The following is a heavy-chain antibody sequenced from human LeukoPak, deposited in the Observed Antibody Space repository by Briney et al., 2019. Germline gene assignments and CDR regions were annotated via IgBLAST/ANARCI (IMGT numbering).Heavy chain of an antibody. CDR3: ARGDRRITMVRGALANYSGMDV. V-gene: IGHV4-59*08. CDR2: IYYSGST. J-gene: IGHJ6*02. Sequence: SETLSLTCTVSGGSISSYYWSWIRQPPGKGLEWIGYIYYSGSTNYNPSLKSRVTISVDTSKNQFSLRLSSVTAADTAVYYCARGDRRITMVRGALANYSGMDVWGQGTTVTVSS. D-gene: IGHD3-10*01. CDR1: GGSISSYY.